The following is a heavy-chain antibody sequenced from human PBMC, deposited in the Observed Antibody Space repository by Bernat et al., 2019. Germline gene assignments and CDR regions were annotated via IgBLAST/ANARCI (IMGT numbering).Heavy chain of an antibody. CDR1: GGSISSYY. D-gene: IGHD3-3*01. J-gene: IGHJ6*02. CDR2: IYYSGST. Sequence: QVQLQESGPGLVKPSETLSLTCTVSGGSISSYYWSWIRQPPGKGLEWIGYIYYSGSTNYNPSLKSRVTISVETSKNQFSLKLSSVTAADTAVYYCARGYDFWSGYYRSGGMHGMDVWGQGTTVTVSS. V-gene: IGHV4-59*01. CDR3: ARGYDFWSGYYRSGGMHGMDV.